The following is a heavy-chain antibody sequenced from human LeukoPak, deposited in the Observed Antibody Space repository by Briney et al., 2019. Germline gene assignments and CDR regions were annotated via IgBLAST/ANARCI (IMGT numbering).Heavy chain of an antibody. D-gene: IGHD3-10*01. CDR1: GGSFSGCY. V-gene: IGHV4-34*01. J-gene: IGHJ4*02. CDR3: ARGRHGSGSRDLDY. CDR2: INHSGGT. Sequence: PSETLSLTCAVYGGSFSGCYWSWIRQPPGKGLEWIGEINHSGGTNYNPSLKSRVTISVDTSKNQFSLKLSSVTAADTAVYYCARGRHGSGSRDLDYWGQGTLVTVSS.